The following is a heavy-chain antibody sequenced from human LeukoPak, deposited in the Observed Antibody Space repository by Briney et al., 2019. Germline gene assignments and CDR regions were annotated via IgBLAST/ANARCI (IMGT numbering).Heavy chain of an antibody. D-gene: IGHD5-18*01. J-gene: IGHJ4*02. V-gene: IGHV3-11*03. Sequence: GGSLRLSCAASGFTFSDYYMSWIRQAPGKGLEWVSHISSSSSYTNYADSVKGRFTISRDNAKNSLYLQMNSLRAEDTAVYYCARSGYSYGYDAEDDYWGQGTLVTVSS. CDR1: GFTFSDYY. CDR2: ISSSSSYT. CDR3: ARSGYSYGYDAEDDY.